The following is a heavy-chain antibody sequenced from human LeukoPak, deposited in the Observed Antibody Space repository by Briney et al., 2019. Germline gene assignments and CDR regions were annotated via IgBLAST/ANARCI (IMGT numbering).Heavy chain of an antibody. CDR3: ARDRSGGSGSDS. CDR2: IYSGGST. CDR1: GFTVSSNH. D-gene: IGHD2-15*01. Sequence: GGSLRLSCAASGFTVSSNHMSWVRQGPGKGLEWVSVIYSGGSTYYADSVKGRFTISRDNAKNSLYLQMNGLRAEDTALYYCARDRSGGSGSDSWGQGTLVTVSS. V-gene: IGHV3-53*01. J-gene: IGHJ4*02.